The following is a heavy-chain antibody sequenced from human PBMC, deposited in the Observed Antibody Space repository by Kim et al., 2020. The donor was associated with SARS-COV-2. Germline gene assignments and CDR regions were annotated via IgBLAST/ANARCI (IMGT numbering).Heavy chain of an antibody. CDR2: ISASGGET. CDR1: GFMFSKYA. V-gene: IGHV3-23*01. CDR3: SKPVTVPGP. Sequence: GGSLRLSCAASGFMFSKYAMTWVRQAPGKGLEWVSSISASGGETYYAESVGGRSPISRDNPTNMWYLQISSLSVDEPALYFCSKPVTVPGPWGQGTRAAV. J-gene: IGHJ5*02.